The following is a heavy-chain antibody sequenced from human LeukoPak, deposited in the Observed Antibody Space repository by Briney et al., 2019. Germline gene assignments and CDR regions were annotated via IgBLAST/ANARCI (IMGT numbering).Heavy chain of an antibody. CDR2: FSGSGGST. Sequence: GGPLGLSFAASGFTFSGYARSGFGKAPGKGLEWVSAFSGSGGSTFYADSVKGRFTISRDNPKNALYLQMNSLRAEDTAVYYCAKEDELFGFTPMPYWGQGTLVTVSS. V-gene: IGHV3-23*01. CDR3: AKEDELFGFTPMPY. D-gene: IGHD3-10*01. CDR1: GFTFSGYA. J-gene: IGHJ4*02.